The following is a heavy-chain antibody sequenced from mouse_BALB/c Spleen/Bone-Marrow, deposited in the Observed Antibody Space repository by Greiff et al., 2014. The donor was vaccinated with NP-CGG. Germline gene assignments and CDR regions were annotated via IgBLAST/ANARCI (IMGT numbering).Heavy chain of an antibody. Sequence: EVMLVESGGGLVQPGGSRKLSCAASGFTFSSLGMHWVRQAPEKGLEWVAYISSGSSTIYYADTVKGRFTISRDNPKNTLFLQMTSLRSEDTAMYYCARYYGNYSGYFDVWGAGTTVTVSS. V-gene: IGHV5-17*02. CDR3: ARYYGNYSGYFDV. J-gene: IGHJ1*01. CDR1: GFTFSSLG. D-gene: IGHD2-1*01. CDR2: ISSGSSTI.